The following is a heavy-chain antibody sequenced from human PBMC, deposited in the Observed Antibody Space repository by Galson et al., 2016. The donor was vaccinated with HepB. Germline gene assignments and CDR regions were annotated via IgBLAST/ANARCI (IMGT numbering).Heavy chain of an antibody. Sequence: CAISGDSVSNDHSAWHWISQSASRGLEWLGRTYYRSEWYHDYAESVQGRIAIIPDTSTNQLSLQLNTVTPEDTALYYCASAKTAGTAFYLWGQGTMVTVSS. CDR1: GDSVSNDHSA. D-gene: IGHD6-13*01. CDR3: ASAKTAGTAFYL. V-gene: IGHV6-1*01. J-gene: IGHJ3*01. CDR2: TYYRSEWYH.